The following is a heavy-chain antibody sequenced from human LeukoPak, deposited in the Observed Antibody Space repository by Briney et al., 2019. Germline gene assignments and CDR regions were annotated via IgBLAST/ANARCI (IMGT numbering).Heavy chain of an antibody. V-gene: IGHV3-23*01. CDR1: GFTFSSYA. J-gene: IGHJ6*03. CDR2: ISGSGGST. Sequence: PGGSLRLSCAASGFTFSSYAMSWVRQAPGKGLEWVSAISGSGGSTCYADSVKGRFTISRDNSKNTLYLQMNSLGAEDTAVYYCAKGYNCSSTSCLYYYMDVWGKGTTVTVSS. CDR3: AKGYNCSSTSCLYYYMDV. D-gene: IGHD2-2*01.